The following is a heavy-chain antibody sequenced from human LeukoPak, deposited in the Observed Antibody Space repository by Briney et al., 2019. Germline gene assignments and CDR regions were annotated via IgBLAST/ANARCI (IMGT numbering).Heavy chain of an antibody. D-gene: IGHD3-22*01. CDR1: GFTFSSYA. CDR2: ISSNGGST. Sequence: GGSLRLSCAASGFTFSSYAMHWVRQAPGKGLEYVSAISSNGGSTYYANSVKGRFTISRDNSKNTLYLQMGSLRAEDMAVYYCARDGGYYDSSGYQGHAFDYWGQGTLVTVSS. J-gene: IGHJ4*02. V-gene: IGHV3-64*01. CDR3: ARDGGYYDSSGYQGHAFDY.